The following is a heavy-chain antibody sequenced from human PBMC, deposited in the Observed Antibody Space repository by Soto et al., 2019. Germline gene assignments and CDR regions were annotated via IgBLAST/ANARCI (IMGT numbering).Heavy chain of an antibody. V-gene: IGHV3-49*03. D-gene: IGHD2-21*01. J-gene: IGHJ4*02. Sequence: GGSLRLSCTTSGFNFGDFGMSWFRQAPGKGLEWVALIRGKAYGETTEYAASVKGRFSISRDDSQGNAYLQMNGLRTDDTAVYYCTRSVPAVIWYYFDYWGQGTPVTISS. CDR1: GFNFGDFG. CDR3: TRSVPAVIWYYFDY. CDR2: IRGKAYGETT.